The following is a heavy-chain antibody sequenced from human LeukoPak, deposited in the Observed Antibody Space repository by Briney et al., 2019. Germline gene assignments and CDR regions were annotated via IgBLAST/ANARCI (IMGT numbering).Heavy chain of an antibody. D-gene: IGHD6-13*01. V-gene: IGHV4-59*08. CDR1: GGSISSYY. J-gene: IGHJ4*02. Sequence: SETLSLTCTVSGGSISSYYWSWIRQPPGKGLEWIGYIYHSGSTNYNPSLKSRVTISVDRSKNQFSLKLRSVTAADTAVYYCAKMGPAAAGIVDWGQGTLVTVSS. CDR3: AKMGPAAAGIVD. CDR2: IYHSGST.